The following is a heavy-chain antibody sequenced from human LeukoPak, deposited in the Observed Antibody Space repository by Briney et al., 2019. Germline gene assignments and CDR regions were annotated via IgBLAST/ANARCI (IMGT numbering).Heavy chain of an antibody. V-gene: IGHV3-23*01. Sequence: GGSLRLSCAASAFTFSSYAMSWVRQAPGKGLEWVSSISGSGGSGGSTFYADSVKGRFTISRDNSKNTLYLQMNSPRAEDTAVYYCVKDRVTGGPYWFFDLWGRGTLVTVSS. D-gene: IGHD7-27*01. CDR1: AFTFSSYA. CDR2: ISGSGGSGGST. CDR3: VKDRVTGGPYWFFDL. J-gene: IGHJ2*01.